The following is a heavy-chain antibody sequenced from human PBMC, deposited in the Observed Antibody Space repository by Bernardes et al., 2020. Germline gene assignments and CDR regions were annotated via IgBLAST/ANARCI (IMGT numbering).Heavy chain of an antibody. Sequence: GGTLRLSCTASGFNFRSYCMAWIRQAPGKGLEWVAHINPDGSWIDYVGSVKGRFSISRDNAKNSLFLQMNSLRDEDTAVYYCVREGWPTLCDYWGQGALVTVSS. V-gene: IGHV3-7*03. CDR1: GFNFRSYC. CDR2: INPDGSWI. D-gene: IGHD6-19*01. J-gene: IGHJ4*02. CDR3: VREGWPTLCDY.